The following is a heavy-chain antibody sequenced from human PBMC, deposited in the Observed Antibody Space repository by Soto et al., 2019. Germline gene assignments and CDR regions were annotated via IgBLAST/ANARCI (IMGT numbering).Heavy chain of an antibody. CDR1: GYSFANYT. V-gene: IGHV1-3*01. J-gene: IGHJ4*02. D-gene: IGHD3-10*01. CDR2: LNADTAST. CDR3: ARGGGYYGSGAYYRGYFDH. Sequence: QVQLVQSGAEVKKPGASVTVSCKASGYSFANYTIHWVRQAPGQGLEWMGWLNADTASTKFSPKFQGRVIITRDKSAHPTFMQVTSLPSEDTAIYYRARGGGYYGSGAYYRGYFDHWGLGTLVAVSS.